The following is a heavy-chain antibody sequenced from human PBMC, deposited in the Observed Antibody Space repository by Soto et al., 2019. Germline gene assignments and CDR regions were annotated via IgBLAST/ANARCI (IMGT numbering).Heavy chain of an antibody. V-gene: IGHV4-4*02. CDR1: GGSVISRNW. Sequence: SETLSLTCAVSGGSVISRNWWTWVRQPPGKGLEWIGEIYHSGRANYNPSLKSRVTISIDKSKNLFFLRLNSVTAADTAVDYCASLFGDWGRGTLVTVS. CDR3: ASLFGD. J-gene: IGHJ4*02. CDR2: IYHSGRA.